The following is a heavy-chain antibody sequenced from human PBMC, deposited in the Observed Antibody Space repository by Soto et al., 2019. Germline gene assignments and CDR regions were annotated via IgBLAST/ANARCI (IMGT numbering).Heavy chain of an antibody. CDR3: TRHGGSGNYYTIDQ. V-gene: IGHV5-51*01. Sequence: GESLKISCKGSGYVFTAYWIGWVRQMPGKGLEWMGIIYPGDSDTKYSPSFQGQVTISADRSITTAYLQWSSLKASDTAMYYCTRHGGSGNYYTIDQWGQGTLVTVSS. D-gene: IGHD3-10*01. J-gene: IGHJ4*02. CDR2: IYPGDSDT. CDR1: GYVFTAYW.